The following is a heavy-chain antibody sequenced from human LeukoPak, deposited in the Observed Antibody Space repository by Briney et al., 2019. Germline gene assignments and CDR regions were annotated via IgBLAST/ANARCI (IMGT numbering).Heavy chain of an antibody. CDR2: INSDGSWT. J-gene: IGHJ4*02. CDR3: VSFYETY. CDR1: GFTFSSYW. D-gene: IGHD2/OR15-2a*01. Sequence: GGSLRLSCAASGFTFSSYWMNWVRQAPGKGLVWVSHINSDGSWTSYADSVKGRFTISKDNAKNTVYLQMNSLRAEDTAVYYCVSFYETYWGRGTLVTVSS. V-gene: IGHV3-74*01.